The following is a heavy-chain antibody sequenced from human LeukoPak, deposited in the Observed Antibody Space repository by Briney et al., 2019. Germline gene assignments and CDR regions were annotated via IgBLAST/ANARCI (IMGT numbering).Heavy chain of an antibody. CDR1: GFAFSTYD. D-gene: IGHD3-10*01. J-gene: IGHJ4*02. CDR3: ARETYGSGSYRLDY. V-gene: IGHV3-13*04. Sequence: PGGSLRLSCAASGFAFSTYDMHWVRQATGKGLEWVSAIGVAGDTYYPGSVKGRFTISRDNAKNSLYLQMNSLRDDDTAVYYCARETYGSGSYRLDYWGQGTLVTVSS. CDR2: IGVAGDT.